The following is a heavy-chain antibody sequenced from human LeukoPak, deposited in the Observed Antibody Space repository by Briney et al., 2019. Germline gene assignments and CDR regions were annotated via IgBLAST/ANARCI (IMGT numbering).Heavy chain of an antibody. CDR2: ISSSSSTI. J-gene: IGHJ4*02. Sequence: GGSLRLSCTASGFTLSSYEMSWIRQAPGKGLEWVSYISSSSSTIYYADSVKGRFTISRDNAKNSLYLQMNSLRAEDTAVYYCARGPPYGSGKFGPFDYWGQGSLVTVSS. D-gene: IGHD3-10*01. V-gene: IGHV3-48*01. CDR3: ARGPPYGSGKFGPFDY. CDR1: GFTLSSYE.